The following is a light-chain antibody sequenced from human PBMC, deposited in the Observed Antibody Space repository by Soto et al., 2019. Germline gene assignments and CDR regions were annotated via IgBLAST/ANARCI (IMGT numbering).Light chain of an antibody. CDR3: QQFNSYSYT. CDR1: QSISSW. Sequence: DIQMTQSPSTVSAYVGDRVTITCRASQSISSWLAWYQQKPGKAPKLLIYDASSLESGVPSRFSGSGSGTEFSLTSSSLQPDDFATYYCQQFNSYSYTFGQGTKLEIK. J-gene: IGKJ2*01. V-gene: IGKV1-5*01. CDR2: DAS.